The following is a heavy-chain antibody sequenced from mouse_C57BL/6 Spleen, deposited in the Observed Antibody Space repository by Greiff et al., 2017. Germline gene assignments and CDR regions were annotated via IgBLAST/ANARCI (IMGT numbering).Heavy chain of an antibody. CDR3: ARSDGNYVSWYFYV. CDR2: IYPSDSET. CDR1: GYTFTSYW. J-gene: IGHJ1*03. V-gene: IGHV1-61*01. Sequence: VQLQQPGAELVRPGSSVKLSCKASGYTFTSYWMDWVKQRPGQGLEWIGNIYPSDSETHYNQKFKDKATLTVDKSSSTAYMQLSSLTSEDSAVYYCARSDGNYVSWYFYVWGTGTTVTFSS. D-gene: IGHD2-1*01.